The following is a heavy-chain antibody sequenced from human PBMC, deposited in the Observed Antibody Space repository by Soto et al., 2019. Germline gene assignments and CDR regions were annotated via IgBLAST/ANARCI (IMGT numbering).Heavy chain of an antibody. J-gene: IGHJ6*02. CDR3: VGDSDYYSCGAASMDV. V-gene: IGHV3-64D*06. D-gene: IGHD3-22*01. CDR2: ISSNGGST. Sequence: PGGSLRLSCSASGFTFSSYAMHWVRQAPGKGLEYVSAISSNGGSTYYADSVKGRFTISRDNSKNTLYLQMSSLRAEDTAVYYCVGDSDYYSCGAASMDVWGQGTTVTVSS. CDR1: GFTFSSYA.